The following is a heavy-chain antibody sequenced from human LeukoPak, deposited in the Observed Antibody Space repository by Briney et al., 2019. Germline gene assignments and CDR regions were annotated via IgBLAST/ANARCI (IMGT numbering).Heavy chain of an antibody. CDR2: IYSSGST. Sequence: SETLSLTCTVSGGSISSCYWSWIRQHPGKGLGWIGYIYSSGSTYFNPSLKSRVTISVDTSKNQFSLRLSSVTAADTAVYYCARGGTDYDYVWGIYHFDYWGQGTLVTVSS. CDR1: GGSISSCY. CDR3: ARGGTDYDYVWGIYHFDY. D-gene: IGHD3-16*01. V-gene: IGHV4-59*06. J-gene: IGHJ4*02.